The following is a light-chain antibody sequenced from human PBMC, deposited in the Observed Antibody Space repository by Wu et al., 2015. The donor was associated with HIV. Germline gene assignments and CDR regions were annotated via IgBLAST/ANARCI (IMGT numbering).Light chain of an antibody. J-gene: IGKJ4*01. CDR2: DAS. Sequence: EIVLTQSPGTLSLSPGERATLSCRASQSVSSYLAWYQQKPGQAPRLLIYDASNRATGIPARFSGSGSGTDFTLTISSLEPEDFAVYYCQQRGNWPLTFGGGTKVEIK. V-gene: IGKV3-11*01. CDR3: QQRGNWPLT. CDR1: QSVSSY.